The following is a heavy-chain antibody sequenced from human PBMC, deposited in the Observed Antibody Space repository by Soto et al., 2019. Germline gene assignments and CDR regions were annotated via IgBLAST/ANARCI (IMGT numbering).Heavy chain of an antibody. CDR3: AMVDNYVTPTPQDV. D-gene: IGHD3-16*01. CDR1: GYIFVNYG. Sequence: QVQLVQSGDEVRKPGSSVKVSCKASGYIFVNYGIAWVRQAPGQGLEWMGLISPYSGNTHDASKVQGRLTMTTDTSTSTGDTDLRSLTSYDTAVYYCAMVDNYVTPTPQDVWGQGTTVTVSS. J-gene: IGHJ6*02. V-gene: IGHV1-18*01. CDR2: ISPYSGNT.